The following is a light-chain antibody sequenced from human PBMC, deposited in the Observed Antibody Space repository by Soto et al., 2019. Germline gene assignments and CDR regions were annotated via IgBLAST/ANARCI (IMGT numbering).Light chain of an antibody. CDR1: QSVGNN. V-gene: IGKV3-15*01. Sequence: DIVMTQSPGTLSVSPGERATLSCRASQSVGNNLAWYQQKPGQAPRLLIHGASTRATGIPARFSGSGSGTEFTLTISSLQSEDFAVYYCQQYNNWPAGTFGQGTKVEIK. J-gene: IGKJ1*01. CDR3: QQYNNWPAGT. CDR2: GAS.